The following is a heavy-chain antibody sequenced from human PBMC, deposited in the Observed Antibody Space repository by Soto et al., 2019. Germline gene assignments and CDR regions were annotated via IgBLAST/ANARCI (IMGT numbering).Heavy chain of an antibody. CDR3: ARGAYCSGGRCFDY. V-gene: IGHV3-53*01. D-gene: IGHD2-15*01. Sequence: EVQLVESGGGLIQPGGSLRLSCAASGFTVSSNYMSWVRQAPGKGLEWVSVIYSGGSTYYADSVKGRFTISRDNSKNTLYLQMNSLRAEDKAVYYCARGAYCSGGRCFDYWGQGTLVTVSS. CDR2: IYSGGST. J-gene: IGHJ4*02. CDR1: GFTVSSNY.